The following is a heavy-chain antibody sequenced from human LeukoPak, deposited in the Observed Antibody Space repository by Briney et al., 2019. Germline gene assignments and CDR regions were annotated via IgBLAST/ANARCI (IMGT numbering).Heavy chain of an antibody. V-gene: IGHV3-20*04. J-gene: IGHJ5*02. CDR1: GFTFDDYG. Sequence: TGGSLRLSCAASGFTFDDYGMSWVRQAPGKGLEWVSGINWNGGSTGYADSVKGRFTLSRDNAKNSLYMQMNSLRAEDTALYYCAKDFPEYSSGWYSGFDPWGQGTLVTVSS. D-gene: IGHD6-19*01. CDR3: AKDFPEYSSGWYSGFDP. CDR2: INWNGGST.